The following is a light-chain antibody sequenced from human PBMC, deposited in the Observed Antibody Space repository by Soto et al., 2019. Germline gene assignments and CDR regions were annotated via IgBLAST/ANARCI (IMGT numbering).Light chain of an antibody. Sequence: QSFLTQPPSVSGAPGRRATISCTGSSSNIGAGYDVHWFQQHPGRAPKLLIYGDRHRPSGVPDRFSGSKSGTSASLAITVLLPEDEADYYCQSYDSPFYVSGTGTKVTVL. J-gene: IGLJ1*01. CDR2: GDR. CDR1: SSNIGAGYD. CDR3: QSYDSPFYV. V-gene: IGLV1-40*01.